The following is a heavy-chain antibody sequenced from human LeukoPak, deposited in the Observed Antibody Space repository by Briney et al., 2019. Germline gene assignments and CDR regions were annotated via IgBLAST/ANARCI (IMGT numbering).Heavy chain of an antibody. V-gene: IGHV3-21*01. CDR1: GFTFSNYN. CDR3: ARGYSSGWYELYYFDY. J-gene: IGHJ4*02. CDR2: TTGSSIYK. D-gene: IGHD6-19*01. Sequence: VKPGGPLRPSCAASGFTFSNYNMNWVRQAPGKGLEWVSSTTGSSIYKYYADSVKGRFTISRDNAKNSLYLQINSLSAEDTAVYYCARGYSSGWYELYYFDYWGQGTLVTVFS.